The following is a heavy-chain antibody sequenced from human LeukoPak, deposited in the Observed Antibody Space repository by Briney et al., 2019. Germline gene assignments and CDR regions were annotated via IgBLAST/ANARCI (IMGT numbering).Heavy chain of an antibody. J-gene: IGHJ4*02. CDR1: GFIVSNNC. V-gene: IGHV3-23*01. D-gene: IGHD2/OR15-2a*01. CDR2: ISGSGANT. Sequence: PGGSLRLSCAASGFIVSNNCMSWVRQAPGKGLEWVSTISGSGANTYYADSVKGRFTISRDNSKNTLSLQMNSLRVEDTALYYCAKYSDSTGAHYFDYWGQGTLVTVSS. CDR3: AKYSDSTGAHYFDY.